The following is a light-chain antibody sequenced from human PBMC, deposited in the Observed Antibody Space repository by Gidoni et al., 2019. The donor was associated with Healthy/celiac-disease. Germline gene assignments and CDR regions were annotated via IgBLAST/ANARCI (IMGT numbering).Light chain of an antibody. Sequence: EILLTQSPGTLSLPPGERATLSCRASQSVSSSYLAWYQQKPGQAPRLLIYGASSRATGIPDRFSGSGSGTDFTITISRLEPEDFAVYYCQQYGSSPGTFGQGTKVEIK. J-gene: IGKJ1*01. CDR1: QSVSSSY. CDR3: QQYGSSPGT. V-gene: IGKV3-20*01. CDR2: GAS.